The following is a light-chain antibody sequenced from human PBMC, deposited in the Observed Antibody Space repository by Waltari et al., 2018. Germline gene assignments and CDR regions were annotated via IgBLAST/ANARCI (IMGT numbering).Light chain of an antibody. CDR3: QQYTSYPLT. CDR2: TIS. CDR1: QVITRW. J-gene: IGKJ4*01. V-gene: IGKV1D-16*01. Sequence: DIEMTQSPSSLSASVGDRVPITWRASQVITRWLAWYQQKPGKAPKSLISTISTLQTGVPSRFSGSGSGTEFTLTISSLQPEDFATYYCQQYTSYPLTFGGGTKVEIK.